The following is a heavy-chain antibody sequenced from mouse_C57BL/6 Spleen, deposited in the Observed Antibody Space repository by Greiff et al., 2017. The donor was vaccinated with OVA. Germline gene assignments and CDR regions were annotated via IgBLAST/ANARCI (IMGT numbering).Heavy chain of an antibody. Sequence: QVQLQQPGAELVRPGTSVKLSCKASGYTFTSYWMHWVKQRPGQGLEWIGVIDPSDSYTNYNQKFKGKATLTVDTSSSTAYMQLSSLTSEDSAVYYCARGREYEGFAYWGQGTLVTVSA. J-gene: IGHJ3*01. CDR3: ARGREYEGFAY. D-gene: IGHD2-14*01. CDR1: GYTFTSYW. V-gene: IGHV1-59*01. CDR2: IDPSDSYT.